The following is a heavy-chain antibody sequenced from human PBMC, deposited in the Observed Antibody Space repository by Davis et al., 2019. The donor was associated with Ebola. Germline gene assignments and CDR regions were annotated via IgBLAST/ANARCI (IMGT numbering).Heavy chain of an antibody. CDR3: ARGGCSGGSCYSPDY. V-gene: IGHV1-18*04. D-gene: IGHD2-15*01. J-gene: IGHJ4*02. CDR1: GYTFTNYG. Sequence: ASVKVSCKASGYTFTNYGITWVRQAPGQGLEWMGWINPHNGNTNYAQNVQGRVIMTSDTATTTAYMEVGSLRSEDTAVYYCARGGCSGGSCYSPDYWGQGTLVTVSS. CDR2: INPHNGNT.